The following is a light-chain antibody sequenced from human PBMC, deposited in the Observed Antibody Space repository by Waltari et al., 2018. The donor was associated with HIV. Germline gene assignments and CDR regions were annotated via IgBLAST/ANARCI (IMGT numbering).Light chain of an antibody. Sequence: QSVLTQPPSVSAAPGQKVTISCSGSTSNIGNNYVSWYQQLPGTAPKLLISDNNNRPAWIPDRFSGAKSGTSATLGITGLQTGDEADYYCGTWDSSLSAVVFGGGTKLTVL. CDR2: DNN. CDR3: GTWDSSLSAVV. CDR1: TSNIGNNY. V-gene: IGLV1-51*01. J-gene: IGLJ2*01.